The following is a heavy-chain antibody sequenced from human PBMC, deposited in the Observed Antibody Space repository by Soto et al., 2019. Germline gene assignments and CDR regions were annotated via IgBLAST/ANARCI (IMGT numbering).Heavy chain of an antibody. CDR2: INPNSGGT. J-gene: IGHJ6*02. CDR3: VTNGSLRVGSSSWYINYYGMDV. D-gene: IGHD6-13*01. CDR1: GYTFTGYY. Sequence: ASVKVSCKSSGYTFTGYYMHWVRQAPGQGLEWMGWINPNSGGTNYAQKFQGWVTMTRDTSISTAYMDLSRLRSDDTAVYYCVTNGSLRVGSSSWYINYYGMDVWGQGTPVTGSS. V-gene: IGHV1-2*04.